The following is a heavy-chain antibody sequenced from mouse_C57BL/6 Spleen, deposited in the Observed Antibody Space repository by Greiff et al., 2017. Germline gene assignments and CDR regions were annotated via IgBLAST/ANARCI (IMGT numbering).Heavy chain of an antibody. Sequence: QVHVKQSGAELVRPGALVTLSCKASGYTFTDYEMHWVKQTPVHGLEWIGAIDPETGGTAYNQKFKGKAILTADKSSSTAYMELRSLTSEDSAVYYCTRWEIYYYGSSPYYFDYWGQGTTLTVSS. CDR3: TRWEIYYYGSSPYYFDY. D-gene: IGHD1-1*01. CDR2: IDPETGGT. V-gene: IGHV1-15*01. CDR1: GYTFTDYE. J-gene: IGHJ2*01.